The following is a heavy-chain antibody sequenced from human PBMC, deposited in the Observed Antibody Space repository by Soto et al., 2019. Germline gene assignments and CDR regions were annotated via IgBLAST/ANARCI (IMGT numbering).Heavy chain of an antibody. D-gene: IGHD6-19*01. CDR1: GYTFTSYG. Sequence: GASVKVSCKASGYTFTSYGISWVRQAPGQGLEWMGWISAYNGNTNYAQKLQGRVTMTTDTSTSTAYMELRSLRSDDTAVYYCARPHAARGAVSNYYYGMDVWGQGTTVTVSS. CDR2: ISAYNGNT. J-gene: IGHJ6*02. V-gene: IGHV1-18*01. CDR3: ARPHAARGAVSNYYYGMDV.